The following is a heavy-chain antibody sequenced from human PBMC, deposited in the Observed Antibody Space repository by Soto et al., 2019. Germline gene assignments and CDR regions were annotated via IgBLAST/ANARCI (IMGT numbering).Heavy chain of an antibody. CDR3: ARDDTTGLFDF. J-gene: IGHJ4*02. D-gene: IGHD4-17*01. V-gene: IGHV4-59*01. Sequence: WTWIRQSPGKGLEWIGQISHTGRTKYNPSLESRVTISVDTSRKQFSLKLTSVTAADTALYYCARDDTTGLFDFWGQGTLVTGSS. CDR2: ISHTGRT.